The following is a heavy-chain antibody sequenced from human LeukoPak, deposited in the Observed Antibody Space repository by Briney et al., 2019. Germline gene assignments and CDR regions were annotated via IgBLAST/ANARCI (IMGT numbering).Heavy chain of an antibody. J-gene: IGHJ6*02. V-gene: IGHV3-21*01. Sequence: GGSLRLSCAASGFTFSGYSMNWVRQAPGKGLEWVSCISSSGVYIYYADSMKGRFTISRDNAKNSLYLQMNGLRAEDTAVYYCARGYYYNMDVWGQGTTVTVSS. CDR1: GFTFSGYS. CDR3: ARGYYYNMDV. CDR2: ISSSGVYI.